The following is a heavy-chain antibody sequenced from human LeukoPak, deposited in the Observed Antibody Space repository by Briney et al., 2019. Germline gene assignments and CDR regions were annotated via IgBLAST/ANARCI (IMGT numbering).Heavy chain of an antibody. Sequence: GESLKIPCKGSGYSFTNYWVAWVRQMPGKGLEWMGIIYPGDSDTRYSPSFQGQVTISADKSISTAYLQWSSLKASDTAMYYCARLKQLWLRDAFDIWGQGTMVTVSS. CDR2: IYPGDSDT. CDR3: ARLKQLWLRDAFDI. V-gene: IGHV5-51*01. J-gene: IGHJ3*02. CDR1: GYSFTNYW. D-gene: IGHD5-18*01.